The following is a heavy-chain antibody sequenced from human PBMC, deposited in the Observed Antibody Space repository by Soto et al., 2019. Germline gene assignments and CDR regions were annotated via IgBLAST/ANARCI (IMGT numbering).Heavy chain of an antibody. J-gene: IGHJ3*02. D-gene: IGHD2-2*02. CDR1: GGSISSGCYY. Sequence: LSLTCTVSGGSISSGCYYWSWIRQHPGKGLEWIGYIYYSGSTYYNPSLKSRVTISVDTSKNQFSLKLSVVTAADTAVYYCAREKVKIVVVPAAIEGPPGDAFDIWGQGTMVTVSS. V-gene: IGHV4-31*03. CDR3: AREKVKIVVVPAAIEGPPGDAFDI. CDR2: IYYSGST.